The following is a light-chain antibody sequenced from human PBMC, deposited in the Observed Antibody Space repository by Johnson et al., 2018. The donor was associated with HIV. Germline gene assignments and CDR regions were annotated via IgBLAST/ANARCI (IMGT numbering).Light chain of an antibody. V-gene: IGLV1-51*02. J-gene: IGLJ1*01. CDR3: GTWDSSLSGV. CDR2: ENN. CDR1: SSNIANNY. Sequence: QSVLTQPPSVSAAPGQKVTISCSGSSSNIANNYVSWYQQLPGTAPKLLIYENNKRPSGIPDRFSGSTSGTSATLGITGLQTGDEAYYYCGTWDSSLSGVFGTGTTVTVL.